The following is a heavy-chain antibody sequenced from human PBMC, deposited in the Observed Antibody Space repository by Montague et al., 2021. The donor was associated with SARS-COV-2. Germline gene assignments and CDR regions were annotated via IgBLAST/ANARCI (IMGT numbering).Heavy chain of an antibody. D-gene: IGHD3-10*01. J-gene: IGHJ4*02. V-gene: IGHV4-39*01. Sequence: SETLSLTCTVSGGSISSSSYHWGWIRQPPGKGLEWIGSIYYSGSTYYNPSLKSRVTISVDTSKNQFSLKLSSVTAADTAVYYCARVATMVRGVIPGYFDYWGQGTLGTVSS. CDR2: IYYSGST. CDR3: ARVATMVRGVIPGYFDY. CDR1: GGSISSSSYH.